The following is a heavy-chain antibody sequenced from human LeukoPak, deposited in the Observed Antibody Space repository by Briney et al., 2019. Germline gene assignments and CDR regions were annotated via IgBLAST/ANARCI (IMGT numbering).Heavy chain of an antibody. Sequence: GGSLRLSRAASGFTFSSYEMNWVRQAPGKGLEWVSYISSSGSTIYYADSVKGRFTISRDNAKNSLYLQMNSLRAEDTAVYYCARDFVGAFDYWGQGTLVAVSS. D-gene: IGHD1-26*01. CDR2: ISSSGSTI. J-gene: IGHJ4*02. CDR1: GFTFSSYE. V-gene: IGHV3-48*03. CDR3: ARDFVGAFDY.